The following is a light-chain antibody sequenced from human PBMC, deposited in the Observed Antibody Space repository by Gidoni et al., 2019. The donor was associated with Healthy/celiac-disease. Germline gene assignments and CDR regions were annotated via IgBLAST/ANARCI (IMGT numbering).Light chain of an antibody. CDR2: DVS. CDR1: SSDVGGYNY. Sequence: QSALTQPASVSGSSGQSITISCTGTSSDVGGYNYVSWYQQHPGKAPKLMIYDVSNRPSGVSNRFSGSKSGNTASLTISGLQAEDEADYYCSSYTSSNTYVFGTGTKVTVL. V-gene: IGLV2-14*03. CDR3: SSYTSSNTYV. J-gene: IGLJ1*01.